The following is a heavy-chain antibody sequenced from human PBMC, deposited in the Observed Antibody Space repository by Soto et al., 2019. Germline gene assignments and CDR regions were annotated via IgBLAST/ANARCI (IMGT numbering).Heavy chain of an antibody. V-gene: IGHV3-66*01. CDR2: IYSGGST. D-gene: IGHD5-12*01. Sequence: EVQLVESGGGLVQPGGSLRLSCAASGFTVSSNYMSWVRQAPGKGLEWVSVIYSGGSTYYADSVKGRFTISRDNSKNTLYLQMNSLRAEDTAVYYCARDPGHSGYYYYYMDVWGKGTTVTVSS. CDR3: ARDPGHSGYYYYYMDV. J-gene: IGHJ6*03. CDR1: GFTVSSNY.